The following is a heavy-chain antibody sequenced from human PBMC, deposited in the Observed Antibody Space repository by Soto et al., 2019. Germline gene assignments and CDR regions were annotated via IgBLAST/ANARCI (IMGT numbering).Heavy chain of an antibody. D-gene: IGHD3-3*01. CDR2: IYYSGST. CDR1: GGSVSSGSYY. J-gene: IGHJ5*02. CDR3: ARDLIHYDFWSGYHNWFDP. V-gene: IGHV4-61*01. Sequence: PSETLSLTCTVSGGSVSSGSYYWSWIRQPPGKGLEWIGYIYYSGSTHSNPSLKSRVTISVDTSKNQFSLKLSSVTAADTAVYYCARDLIHYDFWSGYHNWFDPWGQGTLVTVSS.